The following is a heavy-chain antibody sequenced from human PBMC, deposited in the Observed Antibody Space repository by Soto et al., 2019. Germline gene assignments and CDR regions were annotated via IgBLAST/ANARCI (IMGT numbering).Heavy chain of an antibody. CDR2: IYTSGST. D-gene: IGHD2-2*01. J-gene: IGHJ4*02. CDR1: WGSISSYY. V-gene: IGHV4-4*07. Sequence: SETLSLTCTVSWGSISSYYWSWIRQPAWKGLEWIGRIYTSGSTTYNPSLKSRVTMSVATYKNQFSLKLRSVTAADKAVYYCARDCSSNSCYGVFEYGAQGNLVT. CDR3: ARDCSSNSCYGVFEY.